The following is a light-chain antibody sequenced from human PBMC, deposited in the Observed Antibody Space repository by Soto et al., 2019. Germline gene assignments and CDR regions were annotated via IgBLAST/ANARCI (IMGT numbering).Light chain of an antibody. CDR3: QQYGSSRFT. J-gene: IGKJ3*01. CDR2: GAS. Sequence: EIVLTQSPGTLSLSPGERATLSCRASQSVSSSYLAWYQQKPGQAPRLLIYGASSRATGIPDRFSGRRSGTDFTLTISRLEPEAFAVYYCQQYGSSRFTFGPGTKVDIK. V-gene: IGKV3-20*01. CDR1: QSVSSSY.